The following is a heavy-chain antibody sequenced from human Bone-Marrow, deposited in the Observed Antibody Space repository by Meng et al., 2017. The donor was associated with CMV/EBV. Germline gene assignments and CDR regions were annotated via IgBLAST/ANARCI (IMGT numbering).Heavy chain of an antibody. J-gene: IGHJ6*02. CDR3: ARMTWEDDRSGWLV. V-gene: IGHV3-48*04. D-gene: IGHD6-19*01. Sequence: GESLKISCAASGFTFSSYSMNWVRQAPGKGLEWVSYISSSSTIYYAASVQGRFTVPRENAKKPLYMQMNSLRSDDTGVYFCARMTWEDDRSGWLVWGQGTTVTVSS. CDR2: ISSSSTI. CDR1: GFTFSSYS.